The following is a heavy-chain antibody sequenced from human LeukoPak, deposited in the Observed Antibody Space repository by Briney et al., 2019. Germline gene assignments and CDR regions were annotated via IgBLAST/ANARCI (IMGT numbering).Heavy chain of an antibody. J-gene: IGHJ4*02. CDR3: ASPQWLAF. D-gene: IGHD6-19*01. CDR1: GXTFSSYE. Sequence: QPGGSLRLSCVVSGXTFSSYEMNWVRQAPGKGLEWVSYISTSGSTIYYADSVKGRFTISRDNAKNSLYLQMNGLRAEDAAIYYCASPQWLAFWGQGTLVTVSS. V-gene: IGHV3-48*03. CDR2: ISTSGSTI.